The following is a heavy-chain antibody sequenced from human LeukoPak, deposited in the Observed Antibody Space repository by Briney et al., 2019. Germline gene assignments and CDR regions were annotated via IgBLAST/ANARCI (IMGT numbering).Heavy chain of an antibody. CDR1: GGSISSYY. V-gene: IGHV4-59*01. CDR2: IYYSGST. D-gene: IGHD5-12*01. J-gene: IGHJ4*02. CDR3: AGVYSGYDSVSH. Sequence: SETLSLTCTVSGGSISSYYWSWIRQPPGKGLEWIGYIYYSGSTNYNPSLKSRVTISVDTSKNQFSLKLSSVTAADTAVYYCAGVYSGYDSVSHWGQGTLVTVSS.